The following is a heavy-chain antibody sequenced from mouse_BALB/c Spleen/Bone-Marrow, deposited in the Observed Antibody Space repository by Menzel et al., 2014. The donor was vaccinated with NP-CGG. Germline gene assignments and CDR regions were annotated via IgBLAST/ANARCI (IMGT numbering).Heavy chain of an antibody. J-gene: IGHJ3*01. V-gene: IGHV4-1*02. D-gene: IGHD2-3*01. CDR2: INPDSSTI. CDR1: GFDFSGFW. Sequence: DVMLVESGGGLVQPGRSLKLSCAASGFDFSGFWMGWVRQAPGKGLEWIGEINPDSSTINYTPSLKDRFIISRDNAKNTLYLQMSKVRSEDTALYYCARLGYYGGFAYWCQGTLVTVSA. CDR3: ARLGYYGGFAY.